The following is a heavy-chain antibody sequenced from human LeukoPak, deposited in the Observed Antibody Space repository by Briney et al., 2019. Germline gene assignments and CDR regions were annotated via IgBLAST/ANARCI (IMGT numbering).Heavy chain of an antibody. CDR2: IYYSGST. Sequence: SETLSLTCTVSGGSISSYYWSWIRQPPGKGLEWIGYIYYSGSTNYNPSLKSRVTISVDTSKNQFSLKLSSVTAADTAVYYCARAPPLITIFGVVDAFDIWGQGTMVTVSS. CDR1: GGSISSYY. CDR3: ARAPPLITIFGVVDAFDI. D-gene: IGHD3-3*01. V-gene: IGHV4-59*08. J-gene: IGHJ3*02.